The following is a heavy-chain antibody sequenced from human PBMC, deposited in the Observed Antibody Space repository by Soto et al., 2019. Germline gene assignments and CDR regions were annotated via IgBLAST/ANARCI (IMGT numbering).Heavy chain of an antibody. CDR3: ARDTYGITGTTDLDY. CDR1: GGTFSSYA. V-gene: IGHV1-69*13. J-gene: IGHJ4*02. CDR2: IIPIFGTA. Sequence: ASVKVSCKASGGTFSSYAISWVRQAPGQGLEWMGGIIPIFGTANYAQKFQGRVTITADESTSTAYMELSSLRSEDTAVYYCARDTYGITGTTDLDYWGQGTLVTVSS. D-gene: IGHD1-7*01.